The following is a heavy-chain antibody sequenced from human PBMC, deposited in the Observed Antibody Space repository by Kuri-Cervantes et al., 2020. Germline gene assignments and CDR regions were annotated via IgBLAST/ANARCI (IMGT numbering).Heavy chain of an antibody. CDR3: AKPYLYNFDSSGYYYWGFDF. Sequence: GASLKISCAASEFTFTSYAMSWVRQAAGKGLEWVSTIDRSGASTNYADSVKGRFTISRDNSKNTVYLQMNSLRVEDTAEYFCAKPYLYNFDSSGYYYWGFDFWGLGTLVTVSS. CDR2: IDRSGAST. CDR1: EFTFTSYA. V-gene: IGHV3-23*01. J-gene: IGHJ4*02. D-gene: IGHD3-22*01.